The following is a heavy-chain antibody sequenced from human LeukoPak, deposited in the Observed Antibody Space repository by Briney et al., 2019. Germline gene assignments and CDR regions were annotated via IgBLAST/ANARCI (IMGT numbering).Heavy chain of an antibody. CDR2: INHSGST. CDR3: ARGGRSGAQYFDL. V-gene: IGHV4-34*01. J-gene: IGHJ2*01. D-gene: IGHD3-3*01. CDR1: GGSFSGYY. Sequence: SETLSLTCTVYGGSFSGYYWSWIRQPPGKGLEWIGEINHSGSTNYNPSLKSRVTISVDTSKNQFSLKLSSVTAADTAVYYCARGGRSGAQYFDLWGRGTLVTVSS.